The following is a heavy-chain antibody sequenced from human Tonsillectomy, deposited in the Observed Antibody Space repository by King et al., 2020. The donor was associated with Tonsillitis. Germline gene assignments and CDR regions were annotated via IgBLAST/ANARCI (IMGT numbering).Heavy chain of an antibody. CDR1: GFTFSDAW. V-gene: IGHV3-15*01. D-gene: IGHD2/OR15-2a*01. Sequence: VQLVESGGGLVKPGGSLRLSCAASGFTFSDAWMSWVRQAPGKGLEWVGRIKSKSDGGTTDYAAPVKGRFTISRDDSKNTLYLQMNSLKTEDTAVYYCTPEEYGRFDYWGQGTLVTVSS. J-gene: IGHJ4*02. CDR3: TPEEYGRFDY. CDR2: IKSKSDGGTT.